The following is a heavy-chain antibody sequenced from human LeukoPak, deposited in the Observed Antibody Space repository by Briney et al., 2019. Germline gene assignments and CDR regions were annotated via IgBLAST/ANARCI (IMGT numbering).Heavy chain of an antibody. J-gene: IGHJ4*02. V-gene: IGHV3-66*01. CDR1: GITVSTNY. CDR3: FNYAY. CDR2: IYSDGST. Sequence: GGSLLLSCAASGITVSTNYMSWVRQAPGKGLEWVSVIYSDGSTSYADSVKGRFTLSRDNSKNTVYLQVSSLRVEDTAVYYCFNYAYWGQGTLVTVSS. D-gene: IGHD3-16*01.